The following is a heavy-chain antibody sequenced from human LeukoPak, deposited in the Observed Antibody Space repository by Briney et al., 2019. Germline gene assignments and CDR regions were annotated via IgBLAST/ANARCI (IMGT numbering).Heavy chain of an antibody. CDR1: GGTFSSYA. Sequence: ASVKVSCKASGGTFSSYAISWVRQAPGQGLEWMGRIIPIFGTANYAQKLQGRVTITTDESTSTAYMELSSLRSEDTAVYYCAREVDYDYVWGSYRYNPPLDYWGQGTLVTVSS. D-gene: IGHD3-16*02. CDR3: AREVDYDYVWGSYRYNPPLDY. CDR2: IIPIFGTA. J-gene: IGHJ4*02. V-gene: IGHV1-69*05.